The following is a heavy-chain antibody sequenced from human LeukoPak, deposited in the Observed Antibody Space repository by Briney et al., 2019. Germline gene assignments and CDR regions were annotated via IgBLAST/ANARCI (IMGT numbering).Heavy chain of an antibody. CDR1: GGSFSGYY. Sequence: SETLSLTCAVYGGSFSGYYWSWIRQPPGKGLEWIGEINHSGSTNYNPSLKSRVTISVDTSKNQFSLKLSSVTAADTAVYYCARGPRRQQWLVCRIQAPFDYWGQGTLVTVSS. V-gene: IGHV4-34*01. CDR2: INHSGST. J-gene: IGHJ4*02. D-gene: IGHD6-19*01. CDR3: ARGPRRQQWLVCRIQAPFDY.